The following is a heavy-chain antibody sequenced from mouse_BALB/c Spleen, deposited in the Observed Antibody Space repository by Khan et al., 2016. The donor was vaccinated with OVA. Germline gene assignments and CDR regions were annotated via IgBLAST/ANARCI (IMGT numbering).Heavy chain of an antibody. V-gene: IGHV5-17*02. Sequence: EVQLDESGGGLVQPGASRKLSCAASGFTFSRFGMHWVRQAPEKGLEWVAYISTGSSTIYYADTVKGRFTISRDNPKSTLFLQMTRLTSEDTAMYYCANDSNFDYWGQGTTLTVSA. J-gene: IGHJ2*01. CDR1: GFTFSRFG. CDR3: ANDSNFDY. CDR2: ISTGSSTI.